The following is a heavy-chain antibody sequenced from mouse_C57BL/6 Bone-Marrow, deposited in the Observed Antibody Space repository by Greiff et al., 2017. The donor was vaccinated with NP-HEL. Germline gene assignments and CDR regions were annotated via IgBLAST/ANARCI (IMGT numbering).Heavy chain of an antibody. CDR1: GFTFSSYA. J-gene: IGHJ2*01. Sequence: DVQLVESGEGLVKPGGSLKLSCAASGFTFSSYAMSWVRQTPEKRLEWVAYISSGGDYTYYADTVKGRFTISRDKARNTLYLQMSSLKSEDTAMYYCTRGSSLRFDYWGQGTTLTVSS. V-gene: IGHV5-9-1*02. CDR3: TRGSSLRFDY. CDR2: ISSGGDYT. D-gene: IGHD6-1*01.